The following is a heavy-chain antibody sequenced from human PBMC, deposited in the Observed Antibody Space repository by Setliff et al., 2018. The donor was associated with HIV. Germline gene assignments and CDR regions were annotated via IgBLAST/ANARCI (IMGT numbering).Heavy chain of an antibody. J-gene: IGHJ4*02. CDR3: TRHRGSFDY. Sequence: PGGSLRLSCAASGFSNSALHWVRQAPGKGLEWVGRIRSKANNYATEYGASVKGRFIISRDDSKNMAYLQMNSLRTEDTAIYYCTRHRGSFDYWGLGTLVTVSS. D-gene: IGHD1-26*01. V-gene: IGHV3-73*01. CDR2: IRSKANNYAT. CDR1: GFSNSA.